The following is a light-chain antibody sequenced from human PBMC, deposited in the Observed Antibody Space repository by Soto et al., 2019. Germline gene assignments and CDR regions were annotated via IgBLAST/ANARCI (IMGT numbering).Light chain of an antibody. Sequence: QSARTQPASVSGSPGQSITISCTGTSSDVGGYNYVSWYQQHPGKAPKLMIYDVSNRPSGVSNRFSGSKSGNTASLTVSGLQAEDEADYYCSSYEGSNNLVFGGGTKVTV. CDR1: SSDVGGYNY. J-gene: IGLJ2*01. CDR3: SSYEGSNNLV. CDR2: DVS. V-gene: IGLV2-14*01.